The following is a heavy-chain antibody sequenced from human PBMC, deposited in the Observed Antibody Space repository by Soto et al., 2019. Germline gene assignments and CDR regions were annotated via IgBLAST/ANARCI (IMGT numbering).Heavy chain of an antibody. CDR2: INPNSGGT. Sequence: ASVKVSCKASGYTFTGYYMHWVRQAPGQGLEWMGWINPNSGGTNYAQKFQGRVTMTRDTSISTAYMELSRLRYDDTAVYYCARELIQLWLSYYYGMDVWGQGTTVTVSS. V-gene: IGHV1-2*02. J-gene: IGHJ6*02. CDR3: ARELIQLWLSYYYGMDV. D-gene: IGHD5-18*01. CDR1: GYTFTGYY.